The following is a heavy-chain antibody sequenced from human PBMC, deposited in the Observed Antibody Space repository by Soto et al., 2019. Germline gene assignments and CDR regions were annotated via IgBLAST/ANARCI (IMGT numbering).Heavy chain of an antibody. CDR1: GVTIIRGGQL. V-gene: IGHV4-30-2*01. CDR3: TGAPRGPSPRCDY. CDR2: IYYTGST. J-gene: IGHJ4*02. Sequence: SETLCLTCAVSGVTIIRGGQLWIWIRQPPGQGLVLLVIIYYTGSTYYNSSLTSRVTLSVDRSKNQYSLNLTFMTAADTATYFCTGAPRGPSPRCDYWGQGTTVTVSS. D-gene: IGHD3-10*01.